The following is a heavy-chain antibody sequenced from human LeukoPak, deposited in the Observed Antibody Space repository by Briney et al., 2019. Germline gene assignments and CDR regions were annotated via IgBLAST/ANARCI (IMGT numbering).Heavy chain of an antibody. V-gene: IGHV4-61*02. J-gene: IGHJ4*02. CDR3: ARDHRWELALDY. CDR2: IYTSGST. D-gene: IGHD1-26*01. CDR1: GGSISSGTYY. Sequence: SETLSLTCTVSGGSISSGTYYWSWVRQPAGKGLEWIGRIYTSGSTNYNPSLKSRVTISVDTSKNQFSLKLSSVIAADTAVYYCARDHRWELALDYWGQGTLVTVSS.